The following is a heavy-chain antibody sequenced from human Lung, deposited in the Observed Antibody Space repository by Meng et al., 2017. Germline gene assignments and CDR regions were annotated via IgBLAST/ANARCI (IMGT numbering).Heavy chain of an antibody. J-gene: IGHJ4*02. D-gene: IGHD4-11*01. V-gene: IGHV4-34*01. Sequence: VQPNQADHGLLNPRSTLAPTCVVLGCSFSDYYGSGIRQPPGKGLEWIGEINQSGSTNYNPSLESRATISVYTAQTNLSLKLSSVTAADSAVYYCARGPTTMAHDFDYWGQGTLVTVSS. CDR3: ARGPTTMAHDFDY. CDR1: GCSFSDYY. CDR2: INQSGST.